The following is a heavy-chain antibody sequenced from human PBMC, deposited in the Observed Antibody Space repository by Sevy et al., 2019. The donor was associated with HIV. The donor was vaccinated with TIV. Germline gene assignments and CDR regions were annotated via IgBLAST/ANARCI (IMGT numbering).Heavy chain of an antibody. CDR2: INPSGGST. J-gene: IGHJ4*02. D-gene: IGHD1-20*01. Sequence: ASVKVSCKASVYTFTNYYIHWMRQAPGQGLEWMGIINPSGGSTSYAQKFQGRVTMTRDTLTSTVNMELTSLRSEETVVYYCAGDCTVITVFEYWGQGTLVTVSS. CDR3: AGDCTVITVFEY. CDR1: VYTFTNYY. V-gene: IGHV1-46*01.